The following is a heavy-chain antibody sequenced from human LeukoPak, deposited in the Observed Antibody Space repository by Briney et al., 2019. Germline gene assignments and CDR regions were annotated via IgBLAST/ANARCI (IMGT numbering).Heavy chain of an antibody. J-gene: IGHJ5*02. Sequence: PSETLSLTCTVSGGSISGSSYYWGWIRQPPGKGLEWIGSIYYSGSTYYNPSLKSRVTISVDTSKNQFSLKLSSVTAADTAVYYCARGACTNGVCYTPRRYNWFDPWGQGTLVTVSS. CDR3: ARGACTNGVCYTPRRYNWFDP. V-gene: IGHV4-39*07. CDR1: GGSISGSSYY. D-gene: IGHD2-8*01. CDR2: IYYSGST.